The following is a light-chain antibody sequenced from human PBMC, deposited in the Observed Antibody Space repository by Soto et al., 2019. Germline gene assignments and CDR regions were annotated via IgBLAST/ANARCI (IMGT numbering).Light chain of an antibody. CDR2: DAS. Sequence: EIVMTQSPATLSLSPGERGTLSCRASQSVSRYLAWYQQKPCQAPRLLIYDASNSATDIPPRFSGSGSGADFTLTISSLEPEDFAVYYCQERSNWPLAFGGGTKVEIK. V-gene: IGKV3-11*01. J-gene: IGKJ4*01. CDR3: QERSNWPLA. CDR1: QSVSRY.